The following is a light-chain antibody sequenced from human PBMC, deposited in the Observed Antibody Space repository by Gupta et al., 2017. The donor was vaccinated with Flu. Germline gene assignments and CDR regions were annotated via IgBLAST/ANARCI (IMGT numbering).Light chain of an antibody. CDR1: KLGDKY. J-gene: IGLJ2*01. CDR2: KDS. Sequence: SYELTQPPSVSVSPGQTASITCSGDKLGDKYACWYQQKPGQSPVLVIYKDSKRPSGIPERFSGYTSGNTATLTISGTQAMDEADYYCQAWDSSTRVFGGGTKLTVL. V-gene: IGLV3-1*01. CDR3: QAWDSSTRV.